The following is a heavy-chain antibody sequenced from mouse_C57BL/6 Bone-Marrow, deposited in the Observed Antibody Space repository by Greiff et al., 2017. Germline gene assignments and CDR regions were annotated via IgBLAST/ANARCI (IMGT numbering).Heavy chain of an antibody. J-gene: IGHJ3*01. V-gene: IGHV1-9*01. D-gene: IGHD2-5*01. CDR3: SRGRNYVWFSY. Sequence: VKLKESGAELMKPGASVTLSCKATGYTFTGYWIEWVKQRPGHGLEWIGEILPGSGSTNYNEKFKGKATFTADTSSNTAYRQLRSLTTEDSALYYCSRGRNYVWFSYWGQGTLVTVTA. CDR1: GYTFTGYW. CDR2: ILPGSGST.